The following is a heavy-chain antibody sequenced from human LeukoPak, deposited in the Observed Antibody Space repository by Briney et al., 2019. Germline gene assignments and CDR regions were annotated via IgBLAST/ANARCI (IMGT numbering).Heavy chain of an antibody. V-gene: IGHV3-7*03. CDR3: VSRDCTADAYFASSFNCFDH. J-gene: IGHJ4*02. CDR2: INQDGSES. Sequence: GGSLRLSCAASGLTFGRYWLTWVRQAPGKGLEWVANINQDGSESNYVDSVKGRFTISRDNAKSSLYLQMDSLKDEDTAVYHCVSRDCTADAYFASSFNCFDHWGQGSLVTVSS. D-gene: IGHD2-8*02. CDR1: GLTFGRYW.